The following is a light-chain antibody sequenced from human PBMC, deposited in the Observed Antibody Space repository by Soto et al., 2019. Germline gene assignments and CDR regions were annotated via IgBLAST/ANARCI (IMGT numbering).Light chain of an antibody. Sequence: EIVLTQSPATLSFSPVERATLSFTASQSVSSYLAWYQQKPGQAPRLLIYDASNRATGIPDRFSGSGSGTDFTLTISRLEPEDFAVYYCQQYGRSSWTFGQGNKGDIK. CDR1: QSVSSY. CDR2: DAS. V-gene: IGKV3-20*01. J-gene: IGKJ1*01. CDR3: QQYGRSSWT.